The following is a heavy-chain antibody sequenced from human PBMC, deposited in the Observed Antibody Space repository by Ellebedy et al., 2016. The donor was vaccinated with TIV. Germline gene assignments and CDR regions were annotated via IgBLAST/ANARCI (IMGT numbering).Heavy chain of an antibody. CDR3: TRGGDIVVVPAAIPLDY. CDR2: IWYDGSNK. D-gene: IGHD2-2*01. J-gene: IGHJ4*02. V-gene: IGHV3-33*01. Sequence: LSLTCAASGFTFSSYGMHWVRQAPGKGLEWVAVIWYDGSNKYYADSVKGRFTISRDNSKNTLYLQMNSLRAEDTAVYYCTRGGDIVVVPAAIPLDYWGQGTLVTVSS. CDR1: GFTFSSYG.